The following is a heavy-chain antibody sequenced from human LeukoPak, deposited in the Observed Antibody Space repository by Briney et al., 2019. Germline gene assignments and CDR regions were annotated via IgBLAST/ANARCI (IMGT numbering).Heavy chain of an antibody. CDR2: IYYSGST. D-gene: IGHD2-2*01. V-gene: IGHV4-30-4*07. CDR1: GGSISSGGYS. J-gene: IGHJ3*02. Sequence: SETLSLTCAVSGGSISSGGYSWSWIRQPPGKGLEWIGYIYYSGSTYYNPSLKSRVTISVDTSKNQFSLKLSSVTAADTAVYYCARDHCSSTSCYEGAFDIWGQGTMVTVSS. CDR3: ARDHCSSTSCYEGAFDI.